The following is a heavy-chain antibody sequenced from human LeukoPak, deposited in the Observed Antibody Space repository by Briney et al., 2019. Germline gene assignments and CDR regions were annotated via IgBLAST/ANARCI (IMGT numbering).Heavy chain of an antibody. CDR2: IYTSGNT. Sequence: SETLSLTCTVSGGSISSYSWSWIRQPAGKGLEWIGRIYTSGNTNYNPSLKSRVTMSVDTSKNQFSLKVRSVTAADTAVYYCAKLGSFYYYMDVWGKGTTVTVSS. CDR1: GGSISSYS. J-gene: IGHJ6*03. D-gene: IGHD3-16*01. CDR3: AKLGSFYYYMDV. V-gene: IGHV4-4*07.